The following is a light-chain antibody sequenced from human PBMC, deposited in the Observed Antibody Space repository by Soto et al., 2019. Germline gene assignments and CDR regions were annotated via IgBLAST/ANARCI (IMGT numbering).Light chain of an antibody. CDR1: QDISSY. CDR3: QQYYNYPYT. Sequence: AIRMTQSPSSFSASTGDRVTITCRASQDISSYLAWYQQKPGKAPKLLIYAASTLQSGVPSRFSGSGSGTDFTLTISYLRSEDFANYFCQQYYNYPYTFGQGTKLEIK. J-gene: IGKJ2*01. V-gene: IGKV1-8*01. CDR2: AAS.